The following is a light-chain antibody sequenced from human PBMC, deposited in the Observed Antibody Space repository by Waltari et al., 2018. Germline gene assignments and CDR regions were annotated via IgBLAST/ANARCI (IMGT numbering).Light chain of an antibody. Sequence: QTVVTQEPSFSVSPGGTVTPTCGFTSASVSTPYYPSWYQQTPGQAPRTLIYSTNTRSSGVPDRFSGSILGNKAALTITGAQADDESDYYCVLYMGSGIWVFGGGTKLTVL. CDR2: STN. V-gene: IGLV8-61*01. CDR3: VLYMGSGIWV. CDR1: SASVSTPYY. J-gene: IGLJ3*02.